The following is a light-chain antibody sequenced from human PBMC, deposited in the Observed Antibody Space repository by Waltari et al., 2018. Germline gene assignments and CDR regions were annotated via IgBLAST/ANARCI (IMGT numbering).Light chain of an antibody. J-gene: IGKJ1*01. CDR2: KTS. V-gene: IGKV1-5*03. Sequence: DIQMTQSPSTLSASVGERVTITCRNSQNINRWLAWYQQKPGQAPNLLIYKTSRLESGVPSRSSGSGSETEFPLTIDTLQPDDFATYHCQQYKSYPWTFGQGTKVEI. CDR1: QNINRW. CDR3: QQYKSYPWT.